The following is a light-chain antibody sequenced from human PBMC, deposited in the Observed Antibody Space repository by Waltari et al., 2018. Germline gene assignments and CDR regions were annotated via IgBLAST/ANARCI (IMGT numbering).Light chain of an antibody. CDR1: SSDIASYNL. CDR2: EAN. Sequence: QSALTQPASVSGSPGPSITISCTGTSSDIASYNLFSWYQQHPGKAPKLIIYEANKRPSGVSSRFSGSKSGNTDSLTISGPQAEDEANYYCYAYAGTRGVFGTGTKVTVL. J-gene: IGLJ1*01. V-gene: IGLV2-23*01. CDR3: YAYAGTRGV.